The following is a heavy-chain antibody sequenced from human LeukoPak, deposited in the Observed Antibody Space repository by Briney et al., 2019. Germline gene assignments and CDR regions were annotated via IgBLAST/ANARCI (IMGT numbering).Heavy chain of an antibody. J-gene: IGHJ4*02. V-gene: IGHV3-21*01. Sequence: PGGSLRLSCAASGFTFSSYSMNWVRQAPGKGLEWVSSISSSSSYIYYADSVKGRFTISRDNSKNTLYLQMNSLRAEDTAVYYCARGEDYYDSSGPNYWGQGTLVTVSS. CDR1: GFTFSSYS. CDR2: ISSSSSYI. CDR3: ARGEDYYDSSGPNY. D-gene: IGHD3-22*01.